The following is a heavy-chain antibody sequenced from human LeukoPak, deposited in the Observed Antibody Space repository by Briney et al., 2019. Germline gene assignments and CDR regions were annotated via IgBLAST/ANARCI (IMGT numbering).Heavy chain of an antibody. CDR3: ARDRGSGTSDY. CDR1: GFTFSTYS. D-gene: IGHD1-14*01. Sequence: PGGSLRLSCAASGFTFSTYSMNWVRQAPGKGLEWVSSITRSSYIYYADSVKGRFTISRDNSKNTLYLQMNSLRAEDTAVYYCARDRGSGTSDYWGQGTLVTVSS. CDR2: ITRSSYI. J-gene: IGHJ4*02. V-gene: IGHV3-21*01.